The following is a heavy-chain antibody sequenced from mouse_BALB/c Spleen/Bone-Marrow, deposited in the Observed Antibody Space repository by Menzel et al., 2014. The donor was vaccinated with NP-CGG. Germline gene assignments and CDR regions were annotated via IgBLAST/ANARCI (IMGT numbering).Heavy chain of an antibody. V-gene: IGHV14-3*02. CDR3: ARYRLGTYFDY. J-gene: IGHJ2*01. CDR2: IDPANGNT. D-gene: IGHD2-12*01. CDR1: GFNIKDTY. Sequence: EVKVEESGAELVKPGASVKLSCTASGFNIKDTYMHWVKQRPEQGLEWIGGIDPANGNTKYDPKFQGKATITADTSSNTAYLQLSSLTSEDTAVYYCARYRLGTYFDYWGQGTTLTVSS.